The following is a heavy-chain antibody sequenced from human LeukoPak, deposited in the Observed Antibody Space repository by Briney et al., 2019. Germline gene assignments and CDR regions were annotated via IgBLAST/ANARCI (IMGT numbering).Heavy chain of an antibody. D-gene: IGHD2-15*01. Sequence: GESLKISCKGSGYRFTSYWIAWVRQMPRKGLEWMGIIYPDDSDTRYSPSFQGQVTMSADKSISTAYLQWSSLKASDTAMYYCAGLPYCSGGSCSHFDYWGRGTLVTVSS. CDR1: GYRFTSYW. J-gene: IGHJ4*02. V-gene: IGHV5-51*01. CDR2: IYPDDSDT. CDR3: AGLPYCSGGSCSHFDY.